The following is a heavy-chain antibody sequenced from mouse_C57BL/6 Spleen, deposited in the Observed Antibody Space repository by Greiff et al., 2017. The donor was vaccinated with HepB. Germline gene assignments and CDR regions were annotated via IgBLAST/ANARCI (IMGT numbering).Heavy chain of an antibody. CDR3: VREGLLLRYYFDY. CDR2: IRSKSNNYAT. D-gene: IGHD1-1*01. J-gene: IGHJ2*01. CDR1: GFSFNTYA. V-gene: IGHV10-1*01. Sequence: GGGLVQPKGSLKLSCAASGFSFNTYAMNWVRQAPGKGLEWVARIRSKSNNYATYYADSVKDRFTISRDDSESMLYLQMNNLKTEDTAMYYCVREGLLLRYYFDYWGQGTTLTVSS.